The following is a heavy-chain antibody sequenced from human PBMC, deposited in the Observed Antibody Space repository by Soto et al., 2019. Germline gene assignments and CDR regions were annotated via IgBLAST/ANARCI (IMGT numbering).Heavy chain of an antibody. Sequence: QVQLVQSGAEVRKPGASVKVSCKASGYTFSDYYIHWVRQAPGQGLEWMGWINPNSGGTKYAPKFQGGVTMTGDTSITTAYMESSRLRSGDTAVYYCAREPATAKPEGVDFWGQGTLVTVSS. V-gene: IGHV1-2*02. CDR3: AREPATAKPEGVDF. CDR2: INPNSGGT. J-gene: IGHJ4*02. CDR1: GYTFSDYY. D-gene: IGHD1-1*01.